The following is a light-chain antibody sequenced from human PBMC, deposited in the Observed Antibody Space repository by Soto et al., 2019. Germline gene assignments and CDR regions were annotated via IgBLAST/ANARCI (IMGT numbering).Light chain of an antibody. CDR1: SSNIGAGYD. V-gene: IGLV1-40*01. CDR2: GNS. J-gene: IGLJ2*01. CDR3: QSYDSSLSVSK. Sequence: QSVLTQPPSVSGAPGQRVTISCTGSSSNIGAGYDVHWYQQLPGTAPKLLIYGNSNRPSGVPDRFSGSKSGTSASLAITGLQAEDEADYYCQSYDSSLSVSKFGGATKLTVL.